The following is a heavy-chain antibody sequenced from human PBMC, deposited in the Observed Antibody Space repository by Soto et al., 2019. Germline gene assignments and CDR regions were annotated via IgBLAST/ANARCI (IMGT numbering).Heavy chain of an antibody. CDR2: TYYRSKWYN. D-gene: IGHD5-12*01. V-gene: IGHV6-1*01. CDR1: GDSVSSNSAA. J-gene: IGHJ6*02. CDR3: LRWIVDIVASGDFYYGMDV. Sequence: PSQTLSLTCAISGDSVSSNSAAWNWIRQSPSRGLEWLGRTYYRSKWYNDYAVSVKSRITINPDTSKNQFSLQLNSVTPEDTAVYYFLRWIVDIVASGDFYYGMDVWGQGTTVTVSS.